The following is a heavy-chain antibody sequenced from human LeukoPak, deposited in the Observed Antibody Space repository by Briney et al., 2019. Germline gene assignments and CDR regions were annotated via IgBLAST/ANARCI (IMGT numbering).Heavy chain of an antibody. CDR3: ARDRRFDDFWSGYRDY. CDR1: SYTFTRYG. Sequence: ASVKGSCKATSYTFTRYGFSWVRQAPGQGLEWMGWISAYSGNTNYAQKLQGRVTMTTDTSTSTAYMELRSLRSDDTAVYYCARDRRFDDFWSGYRDYWGQGTLVTVSS. CDR2: ISAYSGNT. D-gene: IGHD3-3*01. V-gene: IGHV1-18*01. J-gene: IGHJ4*02.